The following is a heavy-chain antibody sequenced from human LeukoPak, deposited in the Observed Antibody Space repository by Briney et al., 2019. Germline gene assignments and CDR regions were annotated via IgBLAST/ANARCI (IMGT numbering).Heavy chain of an antibody. J-gene: IGHJ4*02. CDR2: ISPSGSTK. V-gene: IGHV3-48*03. CDR3: AQIYTYGSSQFDY. CDR1: GFSFSSYE. Sequence: GGSLRLSCAASGFSFSSYEMDWVRQAPGKGLEWVSNISPSGSTKYYADSVKGRFTISRDNAKNSLYLQMNSLRAEDTAVYYCAQIYTYGSSQFDYWGQGTLVTVSS. D-gene: IGHD5-18*01.